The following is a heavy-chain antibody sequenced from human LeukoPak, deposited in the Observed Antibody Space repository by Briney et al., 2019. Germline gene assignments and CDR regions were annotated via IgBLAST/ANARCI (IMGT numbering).Heavy chain of an antibody. J-gene: IGHJ5*02. Sequence: AGGSLRLSCTASGFTFKNYAMNWVRQAPGKGLEWVSVISGGGGSTYYGDSGKGRFTISRDNSNNTLYLQMNSLRAEDTAVYYCAKGALVTTRSWFDPWGQGTLVTVSS. CDR3: AKGALVTTRSWFDP. CDR2: ISGGGGST. V-gene: IGHV3-23*01. CDR1: GFTFKNYA. D-gene: IGHD4-17*01.